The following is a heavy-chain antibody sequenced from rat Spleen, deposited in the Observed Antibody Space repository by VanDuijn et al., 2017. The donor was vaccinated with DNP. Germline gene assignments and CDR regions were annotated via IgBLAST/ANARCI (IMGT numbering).Heavy chain of an antibody. J-gene: IGHJ2*01. V-gene: IGHV2S12*01. CDR2: ISSGGDT. CDR3: SKDSYGYNFDY. Sequence: QVHLKESGPGLVQPSQTLSLTCTVSGFSLTTYGVAWVRQPPGKGLEWIAAISSGGDTHYNSVLKSRLSISRDISERQVFLKVNSLQTEDTAIYFCSKDSYGYNFDYWGQGVMVTVSS. CDR1: GFSLTTYG. D-gene: IGHD1-9*01.